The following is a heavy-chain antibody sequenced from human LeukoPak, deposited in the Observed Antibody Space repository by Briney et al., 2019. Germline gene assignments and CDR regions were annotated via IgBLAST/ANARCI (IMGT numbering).Heavy chain of an antibody. CDR1: GGSISSGDYY. J-gene: IGHJ6*02. V-gene: IGHV4-30-4*01. D-gene: IGHD3-3*01. Sequence: PSQTLSLTCTVSGGSISSGDYYWSWIRQPPGKGLEWIGYIYYSGSTNYNPSLKSRVTISVDTSKNQFSLKLSSVTAADTAVYYCARHIMAGTYYDFWSGYSGHYYYYGMDVWGQGTTVTVSS. CDR3: ARHIMAGTYYDFWSGYSGHYYYYGMDV. CDR2: IYYSGST.